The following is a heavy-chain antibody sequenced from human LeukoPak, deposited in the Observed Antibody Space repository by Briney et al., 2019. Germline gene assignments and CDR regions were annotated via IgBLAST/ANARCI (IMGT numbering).Heavy chain of an antibody. J-gene: IGHJ4*02. D-gene: IGHD6-13*01. CDR3: TRGYSSSWYGDY. CDR1: GFTFGDYA. CDR2: IRSKAYGGTT. V-gene: IGHV3-49*04. Sequence: GGSLRLSCTASGFTFGDYAMSWVRQAPGKGLEWVGFIRSKAYGGTTEYAASVKGRFTISRDDSKSIAYLQMNSLKTEDTAVYYCTRGYSSSWYGDYWGQGTLVTVSS.